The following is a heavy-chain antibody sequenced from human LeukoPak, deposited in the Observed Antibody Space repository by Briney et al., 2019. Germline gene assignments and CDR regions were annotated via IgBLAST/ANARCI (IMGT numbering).Heavy chain of an antibody. CDR3: ARDIQRGEFDY. D-gene: IGHD1-1*01. V-gene: IGHV4-59*01. CDR2: IYYSGST. CDR1: SGSISSYY. Sequence: SETLSLTCTVSSGSISSYYWSWIRQPPGKGLEWIGYIYYSGSTNYNPSLKSRVTISVDTSKNQFSLKLSSVTAADTAVYYCARDIQRGEFDYWGQGTLVTVSS. J-gene: IGHJ4*02.